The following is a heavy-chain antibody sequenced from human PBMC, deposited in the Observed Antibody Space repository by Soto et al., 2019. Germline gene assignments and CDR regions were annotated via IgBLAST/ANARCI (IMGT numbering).Heavy chain of an antibody. CDR3: ARSECTIFGGGWFDP. D-gene: IGHD3-3*01. J-gene: IGHJ5*02. Sequence: QVQLQESGPGLVKPSQTLSLTCTVSGGSISSGDYYWSWIRQPPGKGLEWIGYLSYSGSTYYNPSLSSRVTISVDTSKNHFSLTRSSVTAAVTAVYYCARSECTIFGGGWFDPWGQGTLVTVSS. CDR2: LSYSGST. V-gene: IGHV4-30-4*01. CDR1: GGSISSGDYY.